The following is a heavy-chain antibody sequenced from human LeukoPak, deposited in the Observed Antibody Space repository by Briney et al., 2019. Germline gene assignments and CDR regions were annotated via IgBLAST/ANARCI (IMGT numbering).Heavy chain of an antibody. D-gene: IGHD3-10*01. J-gene: IGHJ4*02. CDR1: GFTFSSYG. CDR3: ARELYFYGSGTAFEY. V-gene: IGHV3-30*03. CDR2: ISYDGSNK. Sequence: GGSLRLSCAASGFTFSSYGMHWVRQAPGKGLEWVAVISYDGSNKYYADSVKGRFTISRDNSKNTLYLQMDSLRAEDTAVYYCARELYFYGSGTAFEYWGQGTLVTVSS.